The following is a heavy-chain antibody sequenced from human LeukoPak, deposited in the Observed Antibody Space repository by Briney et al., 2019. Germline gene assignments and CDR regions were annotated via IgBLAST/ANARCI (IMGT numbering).Heavy chain of an antibody. V-gene: IGHV4-34*01. CDR1: GESFSGYY. CDR3: ARGRGPAARSLSL. J-gene: IGHJ2*01. CDR2: INHDGNT. Sequence: SETLSLTCAVYGESFSGYYWGWIRQPPGKGLEWIGEINHDGNTYYNPSLKSRVTISVDTSKNQFSLKLISVTAADTAVYYCARGRGPAARSLSLWGRGTLVTVSS. D-gene: IGHD2-2*01.